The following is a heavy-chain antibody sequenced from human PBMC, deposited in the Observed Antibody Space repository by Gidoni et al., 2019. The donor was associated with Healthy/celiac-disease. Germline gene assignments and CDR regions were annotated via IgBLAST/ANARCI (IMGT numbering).Heavy chain of an antibody. Sequence: QVQLQESGPGLVKPSDTLSLTCAVSGYSISSSNWWGWIRQPPGKGLEWIGYIYYSGSTYYNPSLKSRVTMSVDTSKNQFSLKLSSVTAVDTAVYYCARWLVGATKGYAFDIWGQGTMVTVSS. D-gene: IGHD1-26*01. CDR2: IYYSGST. V-gene: IGHV4-28*01. CDR3: ARWLVGATKGYAFDI. J-gene: IGHJ3*02. CDR1: GYSISSSNW.